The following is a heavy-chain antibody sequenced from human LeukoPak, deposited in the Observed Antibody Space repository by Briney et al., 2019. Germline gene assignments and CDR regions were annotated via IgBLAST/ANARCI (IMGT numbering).Heavy chain of an antibody. V-gene: IGHV4-59*01. CDR2: ISYSGST. CDR3: ARAPRSSGTYWLDPYYFDY. D-gene: IGHD1-26*01. J-gene: IGHJ4*02. CDR1: GASINNYY. Sequence: SGTLSLTCTVSGASINNYYWSWIRQPPGKGLEWIGYISYSGSTNYNPSLKSRVTISIDTSTKQFFLRLSSVTAADTAVYYCARAPRSSGTYWLDPYYFDYWGQGTLVTVSS.